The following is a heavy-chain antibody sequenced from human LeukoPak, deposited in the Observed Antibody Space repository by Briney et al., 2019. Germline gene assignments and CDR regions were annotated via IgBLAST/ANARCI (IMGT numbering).Heavy chain of an antibody. CDR3: TRLSRNYYYYMDV. V-gene: IGHV3-73*01. Sequence: GGSLRLSRAASGFTFSGSAMHWVRQASGKGLEWVGRIRSKANSYATAYAASVKGRFTISRDDSKNTAYLQMNSLKTEDTAVYYCTRLSRNYYYYMDVWGKGTTVTVSS. CDR2: IRSKANSYAT. CDR1: GFTFSGSA. J-gene: IGHJ6*03.